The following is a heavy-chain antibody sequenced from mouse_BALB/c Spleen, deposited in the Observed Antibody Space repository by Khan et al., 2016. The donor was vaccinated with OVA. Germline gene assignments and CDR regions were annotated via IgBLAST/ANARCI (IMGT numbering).Heavy chain of an antibody. J-gene: IGHJ3*01. Sequence: EVQRVESGGDLVRPGGSLKLSCAASGFTFSAYGMSWVRQSPDKRLEWVATINSDGYYTYYPDSLKGRFIISRDNAKNTLYLQMRSLKSEDTAMXCCESHLNGSFAYGGQGTLVTVSA. CDR1: GFTFSAYG. CDR3: ESHLNGSFAY. CDR2: INSDGYYT. V-gene: IGHV5-6*01.